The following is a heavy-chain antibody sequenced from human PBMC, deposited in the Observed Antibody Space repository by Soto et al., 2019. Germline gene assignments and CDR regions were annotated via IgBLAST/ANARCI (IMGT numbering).Heavy chain of an antibody. CDR1: GGSISSYY. V-gene: IGHV4-59*08. Sequence: SETLSLTCTVSGGSISSYYWSWIRQPPGKGLEWIGYIYYSGSTNYNPSLKSRVTISVDTSKNQFSLKLSSVTAADTAVYYCARQSSGYDYNWFDPWGQGTLVTVSS. CDR3: ARQSSGYDYNWFDP. CDR2: IYYSGST. D-gene: IGHD5-12*01. J-gene: IGHJ5*02.